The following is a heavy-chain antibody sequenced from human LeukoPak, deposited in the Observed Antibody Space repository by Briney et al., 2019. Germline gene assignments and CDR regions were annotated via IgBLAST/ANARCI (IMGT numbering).Heavy chain of an antibody. D-gene: IGHD3-9*01. CDR3: ARGGYYDILTGYYHYFDY. V-gene: IGHV1-46*01. CDR2: INPSGGST. CDR1: GYTFTSYY. J-gene: IGHJ4*02. Sequence: GASVKVSCKASGYTFTSYYMHWVRQAPGQGLEWMGIINPSGGSTSYAQKFQGRVTMTRNTSISTAYMELSSLRSEDTAVYYCARGGYYDILTGYYHYFDYWGQGTLVTVSS.